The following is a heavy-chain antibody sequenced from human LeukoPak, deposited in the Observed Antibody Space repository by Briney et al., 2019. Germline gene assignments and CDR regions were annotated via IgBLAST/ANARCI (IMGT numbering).Heavy chain of an antibody. CDR1: GFTFSSYG. CDR3: ARGGERQPLGY. CDR2: ISGSGGST. J-gene: IGHJ4*02. V-gene: IGHV3-23*01. Sequence: GGTLRLSCAASGFTFSSYGMSWVRQAPGKGLEWVSAISGSGGSTYYADSVKGRFTISRDNAKNSLYLQMNSLRAEDTAVYYCARGGERQPLGYWGQGTLVTVSS. D-gene: IGHD3-16*01.